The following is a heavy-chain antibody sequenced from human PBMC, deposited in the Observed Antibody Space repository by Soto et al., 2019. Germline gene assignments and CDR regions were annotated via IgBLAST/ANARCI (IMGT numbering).Heavy chain of an antibody. CDR3: ARAAIYSHIVGATMNAFDI. CDR2: IWYDGSNK. J-gene: IGHJ3*02. V-gene: IGHV3-33*01. Sequence: GGSLRLSCAASGFTFSSYGMHWVRQAPGKGLEWVAVIWYDGSNKYYADSVKGRFTISRDNSKNTLYLQMNSLRAEDTAVYYCARAAIYSHIVGATMNAFDIWGQGTMVTVSS. CDR1: GFTFSSYG. D-gene: IGHD1-26*01.